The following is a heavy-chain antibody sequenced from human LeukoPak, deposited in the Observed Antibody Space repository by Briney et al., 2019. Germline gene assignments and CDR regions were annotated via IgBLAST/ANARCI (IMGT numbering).Heavy chain of an antibody. CDR2: IYTSGGT. Sequence: SETLSLTCTVSGGSISSYYWSWIRQPAGKGLEWIGRIYTSGGTNYNPSLKSRVTMSVDTSKNQFSLKLSSVTAADTAVYYCARDHVVPAVTFHWFDPWGQGTLVTVSS. J-gene: IGHJ5*02. D-gene: IGHD2-2*01. CDR1: GGSISSYY. V-gene: IGHV4-4*07. CDR3: ARDHVVPAVTFHWFDP.